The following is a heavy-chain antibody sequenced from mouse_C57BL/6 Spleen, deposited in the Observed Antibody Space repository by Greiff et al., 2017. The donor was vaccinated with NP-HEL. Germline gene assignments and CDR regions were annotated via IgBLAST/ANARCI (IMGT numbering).Heavy chain of an antibody. CDR3: ARDSYYGSSYEGFAY. CDR2: IHPNSGST. V-gene: IGHV1-64*01. CDR1: GYTFTSYW. Sequence: VQLQQPGAELVKPGASVKLSCKASGYTFTSYWMHWVKQRPGQGLEWIGMIHPNSGSTNYNEKFKSKATLTVDKSSSTAYMQLSSLTSEDSAVYYCARDSYYGSSYEGFAYWGQGTLVTVSA. J-gene: IGHJ3*01. D-gene: IGHD1-1*01.